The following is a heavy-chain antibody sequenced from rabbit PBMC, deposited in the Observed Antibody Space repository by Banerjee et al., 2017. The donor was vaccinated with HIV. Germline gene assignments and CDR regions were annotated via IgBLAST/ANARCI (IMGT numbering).Heavy chain of an antibody. CDR2: IYSSNGDK. J-gene: IGHJ4*01. V-gene: IGHV1S47*01. D-gene: IGHD4-1*01. Sequence: QQQLEESGGGLVQPEGSLTLTCKASGSDISSNAMCWVRQAPGKGLELIACIYSSNGDKWYASWVNGRFTISRSTSLNTVDLKMTSLTVADTATYFCARDLAGVTGWNFNLWGPGTLVTVS. CDR1: GSDISSNA. CDR3: ARDLAGVTGWNFNL.